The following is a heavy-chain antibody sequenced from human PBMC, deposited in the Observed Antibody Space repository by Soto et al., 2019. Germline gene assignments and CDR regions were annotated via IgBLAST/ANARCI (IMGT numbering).Heavy chain of an antibody. V-gene: IGHV4-34*01. J-gene: IGHJ5*02. CDR3: ARLAIAARPLYWFDP. CDR1: GGSFSGYY. D-gene: IGHD6-6*01. Sequence: SETLSLTCAVYGGSFSGYYWSWIRQPPGKGLEWIGEINHSGSTNYNPSLKSRVTISVDTSKNQFSLKLSSVTAADTAVYYCARLAIAARPLYWFDPWGQGTLVTVSS. CDR2: INHSGST.